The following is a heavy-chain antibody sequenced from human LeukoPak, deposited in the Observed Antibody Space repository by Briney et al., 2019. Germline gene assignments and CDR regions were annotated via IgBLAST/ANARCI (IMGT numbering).Heavy chain of an antibody. CDR2: ISSNGGST. Sequence: GGSLRLSCAASGFTFSSYAMHWVRQAPGKGLEYVSAISSNGGSTYYANSVKGRFTISRDNSKNTLYLQMGSLRAEDMAVYYCASSYDSSGYYSLWGQGTLVTVSS. D-gene: IGHD3-22*01. CDR3: ASSYDSSGYYSL. V-gene: IGHV3-64*01. J-gene: IGHJ4*02. CDR1: GFTFSSYA.